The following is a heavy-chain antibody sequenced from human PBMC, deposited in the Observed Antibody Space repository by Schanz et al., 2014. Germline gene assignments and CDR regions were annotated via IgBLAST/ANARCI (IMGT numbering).Heavy chain of an antibody. CDR3: AKSLESCPGGRCSRGYFDY. D-gene: IGHD2-8*02. CDR2: IGSSSSRI. Sequence: EVQLLESGGGLVEPGGSLRLSCAASGFSFSSYAMGWVRQAPGKGLEWISYIGSSSSRIDHADSVKGRFTISRDNFKGALYLQMSSLRAEDTAVYYCAKSLESCPGGRCSRGYFDYWGQGTLVTVSS. J-gene: IGHJ4*02. CDR1: GFSFSSYA. V-gene: IGHV3-23*01.